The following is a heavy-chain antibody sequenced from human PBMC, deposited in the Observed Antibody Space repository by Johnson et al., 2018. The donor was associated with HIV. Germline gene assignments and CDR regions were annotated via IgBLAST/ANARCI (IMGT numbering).Heavy chain of an antibody. CDR1: GFTFSSYA. CDR3: TTVPWGQQPLDI. Sequence: VQLVESGGCVVRPGGSLRLSCAASGFTFSSYAMSWVRQAPGKGLEWVGRIKSKTDGGTTDYAAPVKGRFTISRDDSKNTLYLQMNSLKTEDTAVYYCTTVPWGQQPLDIWGQGTRVSVSS. CDR2: IKSKTDGGTT. D-gene: IGHD6-13*01. V-gene: IGHV3-15*01. J-gene: IGHJ3*02.